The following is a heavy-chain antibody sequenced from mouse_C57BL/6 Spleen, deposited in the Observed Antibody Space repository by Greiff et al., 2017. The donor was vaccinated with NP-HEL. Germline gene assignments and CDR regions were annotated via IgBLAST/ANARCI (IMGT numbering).Heavy chain of an antibody. V-gene: IGHV5-4*03. J-gene: IGHJ1*03. D-gene: IGHD2-4*01. CDR1: GFTFSSYA. CDR2: ISDGGSYT. CDR3: ARAYDYDRDWYFDV. Sequence: EVKLVESGGGLVKPGGSLKLSCAASGFTFSSYAMSWVRQTPEKRLEWVATISDGGSYTYYPDNVKGRFTISRDNAKNNLYLQMSHLKSEDTAMYYCARAYDYDRDWYFDVWGTGTTVTVSS.